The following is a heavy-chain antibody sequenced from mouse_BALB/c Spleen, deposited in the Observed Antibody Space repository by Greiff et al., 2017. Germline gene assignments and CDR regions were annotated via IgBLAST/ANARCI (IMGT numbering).Heavy chain of an antibody. D-gene: IGHD2-14*01. CDR3: ARQGDYRYDGFAY. V-gene: IGHV5-12-1*01. CDR1: GFAFSSYD. Sequence: EVKLMESGGGLVKPGGSLKLSCAASGFAFSSYDMSWVRQTPEKRLEWVAYISSGGGSTYYPDTVKGRFTISRDNAKNTLYLQMSSLKSEDTAMYYCARQGDYRYDGFAYWGQGTLVTVSA. CDR2: ISSGGGST. J-gene: IGHJ3*01.